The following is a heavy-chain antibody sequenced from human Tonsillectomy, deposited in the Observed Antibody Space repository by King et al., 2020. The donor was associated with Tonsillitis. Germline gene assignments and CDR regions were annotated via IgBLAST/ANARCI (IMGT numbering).Heavy chain of an antibody. V-gene: IGHV4-59*08. CDR3: ADVGTGS. CDR1: GGAISHYH. J-gene: IGHJ5*02. D-gene: IGHD1-14*01. Sequence: VQLQESGPGLVKPSETLSLTCTVSGGAISHYHWSWIRQPPGKGLEWIGIYYDGNTNYNSSLKSRVTISVDTSKNQFSLKLTSLTAADTAMYYCADVGTGSWGQGTLVTVSS. CDR2: IYYDGNT.